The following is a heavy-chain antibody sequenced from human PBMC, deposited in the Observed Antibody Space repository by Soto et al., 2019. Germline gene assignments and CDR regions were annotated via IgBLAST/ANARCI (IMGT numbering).Heavy chain of an antibody. CDR2: INHSGST. D-gene: IGHD6-13*01. Sequence: QVQIQQWGAGLLKPSETLSLTCAVYGGSFSGYYWSWIRQPPGKGVEWIGEINHSGSTNYNPSLKSGVTILVEAAKDWFSRKLSYVTAADTGVYYCARGAGIAAGGTCHWVDTWGQGTVVTV. CDR3: ARGAGIAAGGTCHWVDT. J-gene: IGHJ5*02. V-gene: IGHV4-34*01. CDR1: GGSFSGYY.